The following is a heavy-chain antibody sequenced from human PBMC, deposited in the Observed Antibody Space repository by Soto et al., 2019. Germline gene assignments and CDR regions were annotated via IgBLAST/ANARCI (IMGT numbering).Heavy chain of an antibody. CDR3: ARHVIGIAAAGTLNYFDY. CDR2: IYHSVST. CDR1: GGSISSGGYS. J-gene: IGHJ4*02. D-gene: IGHD6-13*01. Sequence: SETLSLTCAVSGGSISSGGYSWSWIRQSPGQGLEWIAYIYHSVSTYYNPSLKSRVTISVDTSKNQFSLKLSSVTAADTAVYYCARHVIGIAAAGTLNYFDYWGQGTLVTVSS. V-gene: IGHV4-30-2*06.